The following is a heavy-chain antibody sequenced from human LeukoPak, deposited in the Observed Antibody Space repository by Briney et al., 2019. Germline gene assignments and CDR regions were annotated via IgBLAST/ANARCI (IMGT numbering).Heavy chain of an antibody. Sequence: NPSETLSLTCAVYGGSFSGYYWSWIRQPPGKGLEWIGEINHSGSTNYNPSLKSRVTISVDTSKNQFSLKLSSVTAADTAVYYCARGRKWLRSNNWSDPWGQGTLVTVSS. D-gene: IGHD5-12*01. V-gene: IGHV4-34*01. J-gene: IGHJ5*02. CDR1: GGSFSGYY. CDR2: INHSGST. CDR3: ARGRKWLRSNNWSDP.